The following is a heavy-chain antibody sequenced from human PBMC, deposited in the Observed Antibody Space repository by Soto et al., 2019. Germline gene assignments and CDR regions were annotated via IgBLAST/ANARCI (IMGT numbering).Heavy chain of an antibody. J-gene: IGHJ4*02. V-gene: IGHV4-4*07. D-gene: IGHD5-12*01. Sequence: QVQLQESGPGLVKPSETLSLTCSVSGGSISNYYWSWIRQPAGKGLEWIGRIYTSGSTDYNPSLKSRVTISIDTSKNLFALKVTSMTAADTAVYYCARERREEIHDGYDIDYWGQGTLVTVSS. CDR3: ARERREEIHDGYDIDY. CDR2: IYTSGST. CDR1: GGSISNYY.